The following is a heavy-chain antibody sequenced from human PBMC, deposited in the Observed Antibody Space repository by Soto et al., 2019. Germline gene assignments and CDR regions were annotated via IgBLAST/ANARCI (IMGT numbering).Heavy chain of an antibody. CDR3: ARHKAPAMYSHGMDV. Sequence: GESLKISCKGSGYSFTSYRISWVLQMPEKGLEWMGIIYPGDSDTRYSPSFQGQVTISADKSISTAYLQWSSLKASDTAMYFGARHKAPAMYSHGMDVWGEGTTVTVS. J-gene: IGHJ6*02. CDR1: GYSFTSYR. CDR2: IYPGDSDT. V-gene: IGHV5-51*01.